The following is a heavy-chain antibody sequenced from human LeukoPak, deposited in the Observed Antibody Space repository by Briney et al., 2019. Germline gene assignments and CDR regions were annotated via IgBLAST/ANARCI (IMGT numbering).Heavy chain of an antibody. CDR1: GGSISSYY. V-gene: IGHV4-4*07. CDR3: AGEVYYYDSSGYFD. D-gene: IGHD3-22*01. J-gene: IGHJ4*02. Sequence: PSETLSLTCTVSGGSISSYYWSWIRQPAGKGLEWIGRIYTSGSTNYNPSLKSRVTMSVDTSKNQFSLKLSSVTAADTAVYYCAGEVYYYDSSGYFDWGQGTLVTVSS. CDR2: IYTSGST.